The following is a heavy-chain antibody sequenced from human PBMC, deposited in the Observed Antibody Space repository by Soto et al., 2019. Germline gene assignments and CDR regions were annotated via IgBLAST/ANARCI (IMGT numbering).Heavy chain of an antibody. Sequence: PGGSLRLSCAASGITFTSSYLHWVRQAPGKGLEWVSAISSGGDNTHYADSVKGRFTITRDNSKNMSYLEMNSLTVEDTAVYYCVRRVQYFDGTGFHAFDIWGQGTRVNVS. V-gene: IGHV3-23*01. D-gene: IGHD3-22*01. CDR2: ISSGGDNT. J-gene: IGHJ3*02. CDR1: GITFTSSY. CDR3: VRRVQYFDGTGFHAFDI.